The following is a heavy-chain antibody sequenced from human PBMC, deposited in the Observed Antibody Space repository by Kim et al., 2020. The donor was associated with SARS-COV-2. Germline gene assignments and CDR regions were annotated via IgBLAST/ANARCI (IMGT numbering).Heavy chain of an antibody. CDR1: GGSISSYY. CDR3: ARLAEYYGDFDY. D-gene: IGHD4-17*01. V-gene: IGHV4-59*01. J-gene: IGHJ4*02. CDR2: IYYSGST. Sequence: SETLSLTCTVSGGSISSYYWSWIRQPPGKGLEWIGYIYYSGSTNYNPSLKSRVTISVDTSKNQFSLKLSSVTAADTAVYYCARLAEYYGDFDYWGQGTLVTVSS.